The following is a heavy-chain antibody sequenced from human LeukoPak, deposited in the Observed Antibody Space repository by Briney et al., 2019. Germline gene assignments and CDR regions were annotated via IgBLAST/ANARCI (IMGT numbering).Heavy chain of an antibody. Sequence: ASVKVSCKASGYTFTGYYMHWVRQAPGQGLEWMGWINPYSGGTNSAQKFQGRVTMTRDTSISTAYMELSRLRSDDTAVYYCATDYSSSGVDIWGQGTMVTVSS. CDR2: INPYSGGT. D-gene: IGHD6-13*01. CDR1: GYTFTGYY. CDR3: ATDYSSSGVDI. V-gene: IGHV1-2*02. J-gene: IGHJ3*02.